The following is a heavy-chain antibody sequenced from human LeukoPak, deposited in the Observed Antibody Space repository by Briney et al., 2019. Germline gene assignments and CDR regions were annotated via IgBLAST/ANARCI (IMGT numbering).Heavy chain of an antibody. J-gene: IGHJ3*02. Sequence: GASVKVSCKASGYTFTSYGISWVRQAPGQGLEWMGWISAYNGNTNYAQKLQGRVTMTTDTSTSTAYMELRSLRSDETAVYYCASSRTYGSGSYIDAFDIWGQGTMVTVSS. V-gene: IGHV1-18*01. D-gene: IGHD3-10*01. CDR3: ASSRTYGSGSYIDAFDI. CDR2: ISAYNGNT. CDR1: GYTFTSYG.